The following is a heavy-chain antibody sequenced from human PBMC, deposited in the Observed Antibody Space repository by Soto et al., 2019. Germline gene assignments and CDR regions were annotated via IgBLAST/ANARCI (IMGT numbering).Heavy chain of an antibody. D-gene: IGHD5-12*01. CDR3: ARSEWLLYFDY. V-gene: IGHV3-30-3*01. Sequence: PGGSLRLSCAASGFTFSSYVMHWVRQAPGKGLEWVAVISYDGSNKYYADSVKGRFTISRDNSKNTLYLQMNSLRAEDTAVYYCARSEWLLYFDYWGQGTLVTV. J-gene: IGHJ4*02. CDR2: ISYDGSNK. CDR1: GFTFSSYV.